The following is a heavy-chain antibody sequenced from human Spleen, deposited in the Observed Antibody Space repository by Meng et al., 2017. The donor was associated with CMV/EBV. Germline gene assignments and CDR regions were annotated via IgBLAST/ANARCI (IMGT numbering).Heavy chain of an antibody. CDR1: GFTFSSYG. Sequence: GEPLKISCAASGFTFSSYGMHWVRQATGKGLEWVAFVRYDGSHQNYADSVRGRFTISRDNFKNSVYLQMTSLRAEDTAVYYCAKDPGIAAAGPNAVDYWGQGTLVTVSS. J-gene: IGHJ4*02. V-gene: IGHV3-30*02. CDR2: VRYDGSHQ. CDR3: AKDPGIAAAGPNAVDY. D-gene: IGHD6-13*01.